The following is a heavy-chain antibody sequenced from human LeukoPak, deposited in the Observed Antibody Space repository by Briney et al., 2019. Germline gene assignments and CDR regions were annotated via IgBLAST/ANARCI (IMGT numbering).Heavy chain of an antibody. CDR3: ARGLSVFDY. Sequence: GGSLRLSCAASAFTFSSYNLNWVRQAPGKGLEWVSSISSSSNYIYYADSVKGRFTTSRDNAKNSLYLQMNSLRAEDTAVYYCARGLSVFDYWGQGTLVTVSS. D-gene: IGHD2-8*01. CDR2: ISSSSNYI. J-gene: IGHJ4*02. CDR1: AFTFSSYN. V-gene: IGHV3-21*01.